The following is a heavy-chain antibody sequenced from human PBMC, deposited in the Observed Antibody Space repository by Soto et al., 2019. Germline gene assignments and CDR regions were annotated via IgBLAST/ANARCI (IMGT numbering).Heavy chain of an antibody. D-gene: IGHD3-3*01. CDR1: GYTLTGLS. Sequence: ASVKVSCKVSGYTLTGLSMHWVRQAPGKGLEWMGGFDPEDGETIYAQKFQGRVTMTEDTSTDTAYMELSSLRSEDTAVYYCATGPKYYDFWSGYYSLSYWGQGTLVTAPQ. J-gene: IGHJ4*02. CDR3: ATGPKYYDFWSGYYSLSY. CDR2: FDPEDGET. V-gene: IGHV1-24*01.